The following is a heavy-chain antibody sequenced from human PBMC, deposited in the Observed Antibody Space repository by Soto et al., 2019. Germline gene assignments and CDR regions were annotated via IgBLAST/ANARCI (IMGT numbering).Heavy chain of an antibody. J-gene: IGHJ4*02. CDR2: ISSSGRTI. V-gene: IGHV3-11*01. D-gene: IGHD6-25*01. Sequence: GGSLRLSCAASGFIFSDYYMNWIRQAPGKGLEWVSYISSSGRTIYYADSVKGRFTISRDNAKNSLFLQTNSLRAEDTAVYYCASGAAAGMSLIWGQGTLVTVSS. CDR1: GFIFSDYY. CDR3: ASGAAAGMSLI.